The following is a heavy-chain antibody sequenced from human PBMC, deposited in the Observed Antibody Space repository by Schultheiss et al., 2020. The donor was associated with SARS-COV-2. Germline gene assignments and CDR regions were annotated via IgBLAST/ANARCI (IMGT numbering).Heavy chain of an antibody. CDR3: ARDTSSGSFLDY. Sequence: SETLSLTCTVSGDSISNNGPFWGWIRQPPGKGLEWIGSISYSGSTYYSPSLTSRVSIAADTSKNQFSLKLTSVTVADTAVYYCARDTSSGSFLDYWGQGTLVTVSS. V-gene: IGHV4-39*02. CDR1: GDSISNNGPF. D-gene: IGHD6-6*01. CDR2: ISYSGST. J-gene: IGHJ4*02.